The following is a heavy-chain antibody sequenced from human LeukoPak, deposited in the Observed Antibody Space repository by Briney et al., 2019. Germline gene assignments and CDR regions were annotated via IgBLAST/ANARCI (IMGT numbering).Heavy chain of an antibody. V-gene: IGHV1-24*01. CDR3: ARVVQQSRYYYDSSGYQLLDAFDI. Sequence: GASVKVSCKVSGYTLTELSMHWVRQAPGKGLEWMGGFDPEDGETIYAQKFQGRVTMTEDTSTDTAYMELSSLRSEDTAVYYCARVVQQSRYYYDSSGYQLLDAFDIWGQGTMVTVSS. J-gene: IGHJ3*02. CDR2: FDPEDGET. D-gene: IGHD3-22*01. CDR1: GYTLTELS.